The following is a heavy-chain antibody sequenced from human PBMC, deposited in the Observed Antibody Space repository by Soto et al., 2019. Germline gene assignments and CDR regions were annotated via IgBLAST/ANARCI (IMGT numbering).Heavy chain of an antibody. CDR1: GFTFSSYA. J-gene: IGHJ4*02. CDR3: AKGPREHQPPTRYFDY. CDR2: ISGSGGST. D-gene: IGHD2-2*01. V-gene: IGHV3-23*01. Sequence: PGGSLRLSCAASGFTFSSYAMSWVRQAPGKGLEWVSAISGSGGSTYYADSVKGRFTISRDNSKNTLYLQMNSLRAEDTAVYYCAKGPREHQPPTRYFDYWGQGTLVTVSS.